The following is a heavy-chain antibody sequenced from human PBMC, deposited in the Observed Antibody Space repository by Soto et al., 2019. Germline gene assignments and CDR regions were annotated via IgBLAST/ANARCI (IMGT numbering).Heavy chain of an antibody. V-gene: IGHV3-74*01. Sequence: GGSLRLSCAASGFTFSSHWMHWVRQVPGKGLLWVSRINSDGSIINYADSVKGRFTISRDNAKNTLYLQMNSLRAEDTAVYYCARDGRTTSRTGDLDYWGQGTLVTVSS. D-gene: IGHD2-8*02. CDR1: GFTFSSHW. J-gene: IGHJ4*02. CDR3: ARDGRTTSRTGDLDY. CDR2: INSDGSII.